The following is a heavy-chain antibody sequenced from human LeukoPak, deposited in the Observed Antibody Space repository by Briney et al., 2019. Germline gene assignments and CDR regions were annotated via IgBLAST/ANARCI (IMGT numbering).Heavy chain of an antibody. Sequence: SETLSLTCTVSGGSISSYYWSWIRQPPGKGLEWIGYIYYSGSTNYNPSLKSRVTISVDTSKNQFSLKLSSVTAADTAVYYCARRGDLGITMIDQAFDIWGQGTMVTVSS. D-gene: IGHD3-22*01. CDR2: IYYSGST. CDR3: ARRGDLGITMIDQAFDI. CDR1: GGSISSYY. V-gene: IGHV4-59*08. J-gene: IGHJ3*02.